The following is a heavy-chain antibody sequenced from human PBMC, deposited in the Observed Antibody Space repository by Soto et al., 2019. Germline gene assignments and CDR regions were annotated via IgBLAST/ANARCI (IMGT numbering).Heavy chain of an antibody. CDR2: IRWNSGSI. Sequence: EVQLVESGGGLVQPGRSLRLSCAASGFTFDDYAMHWVRQAPGKGLEWVSGIRWNSGSIGYADSVKGRFTISRDNAKYSLELQMNSLRAEDTALYYCAKESVGIAGAGPGGYGMDGRGQGTTVTVSS. CDR1: GFTFDDYA. V-gene: IGHV3-9*01. D-gene: IGHD6-19*01. J-gene: IGHJ6*02. CDR3: AKESVGIAGAGPGGYGMDG.